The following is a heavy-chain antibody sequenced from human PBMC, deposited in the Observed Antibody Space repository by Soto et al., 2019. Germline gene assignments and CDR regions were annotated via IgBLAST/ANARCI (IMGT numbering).Heavy chain of an antibody. CDR1: GFTFRNYN. J-gene: IGHJ4*02. CDR2: ISTGGAYM. CDR3: ARDIASPGGDYFDS. Sequence: EVQLVESGGGLVKAGGSLRLFCTASGFTFRNYNMNWVRQAPGKGLEWLSSISTGGAYMFYADSVKGRFTISRDNAQNSLFLQIDSPRAEDTAVYYCARDIASPGGDYFDSWGQGTRVTVSS. V-gene: IGHV3-21*06. D-gene: IGHD2-21*01.